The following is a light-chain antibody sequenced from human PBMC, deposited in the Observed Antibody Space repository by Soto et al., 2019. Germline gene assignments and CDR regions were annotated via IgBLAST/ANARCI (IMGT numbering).Light chain of an antibody. Sequence: EIVLTQSPRTLSLSPGDRAALSCRTTQILNGGSLAWYQVKPGHAPRLLMYDSSIRAAGVPNRFSGSGSGTDFTLTISRLETEDFAVYYCQLYGSSPELTFGGGTKVDIK. CDR1: QILNGGS. J-gene: IGKJ4*01. V-gene: IGKV3-20*01. CDR3: QLYGSSPELT. CDR2: DSS.